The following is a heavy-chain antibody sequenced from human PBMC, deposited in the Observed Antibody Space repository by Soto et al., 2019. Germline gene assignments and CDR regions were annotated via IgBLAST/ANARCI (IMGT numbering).Heavy chain of an antibody. CDR1: GGTFSSDA. V-gene: IGHV1-69*01. CDR3: ARDTYSGSYAVDY. D-gene: IGHD1-26*01. Sequence: QVQLVQSGAEVKKPGSSVKVSCKASGGTFSSDAISWVRQAPGQGLEWMGGIIPIFGTANYAQKFQGRVTITADESTSTAYTELSSLRSEDTAVYYCARDTYSGSYAVDYWGQGTLVTVSS. J-gene: IGHJ4*02. CDR2: IIPIFGTA.